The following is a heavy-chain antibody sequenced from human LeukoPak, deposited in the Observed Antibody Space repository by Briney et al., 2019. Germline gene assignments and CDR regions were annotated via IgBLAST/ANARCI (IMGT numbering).Heavy chain of an antibody. J-gene: IGHJ3*02. Sequence: GGSLRLSCAASGFTFSSYSMNWVRQAPGKGLEWVSSISSSSSYIYYADSVKGRFTISRDNAKNSLYLQMNSLRAEDTAVYYCARDTSVDTAIANHDAFDIWGQGTMVTVSS. D-gene: IGHD5-18*01. CDR1: GFTFSSYS. V-gene: IGHV3-21*01. CDR3: ARDTSVDTAIANHDAFDI. CDR2: ISSSSSYI.